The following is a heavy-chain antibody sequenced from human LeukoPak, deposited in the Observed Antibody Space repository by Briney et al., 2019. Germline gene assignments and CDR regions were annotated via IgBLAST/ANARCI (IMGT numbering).Heavy chain of an antibody. V-gene: IGHV3-74*01. J-gene: IGHJ4*02. D-gene: IGHD2-2*01. CDR2: INTDGSTT. CDR1: GFTFSNYW. Sequence: GGSLRLSCAASGFTFSNYWMHWFRQAPGKGLVWVSRINTDGSTTSYADSVKGRFAISRDNAKNTLYLQMNSLRAEDTAVYYCARSICSSTSCPMVFDYWGQGTLVTVSS. CDR3: ARSICSSTSCPMVFDY.